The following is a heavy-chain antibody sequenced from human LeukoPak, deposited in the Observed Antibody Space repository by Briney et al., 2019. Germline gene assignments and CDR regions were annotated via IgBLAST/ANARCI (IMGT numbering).Heavy chain of an antibody. CDR2: IKDRTDGGTT. CDR3: TTATVVWGVSAY. D-gene: IGHD3-10*01. J-gene: IGHJ4*02. V-gene: IGHV3-15*01. Sequence: GGSLRLSCSASGFSVTNGWMSWVRQAPGKGLEWVGRIKDRTDGGTTAYAAPVKGRFTISREVSKNTVYLEMNSLKTEDTAVYFCTTATVVWGVSAYWGQGTLVTVSS. CDR1: GFSVTNGW.